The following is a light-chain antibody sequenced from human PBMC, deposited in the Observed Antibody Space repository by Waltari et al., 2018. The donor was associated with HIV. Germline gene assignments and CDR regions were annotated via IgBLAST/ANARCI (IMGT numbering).Light chain of an antibody. V-gene: IGLV1-44*01. Sequence: QSVLTQPPSASGTPGQRVTISCSGSSSNIGSNTVNWYQQLPGTAPKLLIYSNKQRTSGGPDRFSGSKSGHSASLAISGLQSEDEADYYCAAWDDSLNGVVFGGGTKLTVL. J-gene: IGLJ2*01. CDR3: AAWDDSLNGVV. CDR2: SNK. CDR1: SSNIGSNT.